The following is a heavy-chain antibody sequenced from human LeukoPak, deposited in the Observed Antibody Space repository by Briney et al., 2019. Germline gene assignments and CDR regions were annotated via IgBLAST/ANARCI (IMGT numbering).Heavy chain of an antibody. CDR2: LDTEDDET. D-gene: IGHD1-26*01. J-gene: IGHJ5*02. Sequence: ASVKVSCKLSGYSHVELSIHWVREAPGKRLGWMGGLDTEDDETIYAQKFQGRVTMSEDTSTETAYMELTSLTSEDTAVYYCTNGGGSYSWFDPWGQGTLVTVSS. V-gene: IGHV1-24*01. CDR1: GYSHVELS. CDR3: TNGGGSYSWFDP.